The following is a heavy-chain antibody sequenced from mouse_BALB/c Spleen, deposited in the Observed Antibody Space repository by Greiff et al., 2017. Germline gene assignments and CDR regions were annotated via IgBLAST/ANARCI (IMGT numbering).Heavy chain of an antibody. D-gene: IGHD2-2*01. J-gene: IGHJ3*01. V-gene: IGHV1-5*01. CDR2: IYPGNSDT. Sequence: VQLQQSGTVLARPGASVKMSCKASGYTFTSYWMHWVKQRPGQGLEWIGAIYPGNSDTSYNQKFKGKAKLTAVTSTSTAYMELSSLTNEDSAVYYCTRDYYGYDGFAYWGQGTLVTVSA. CDR3: TRDYYGYDGFAY. CDR1: GYTFTSYW.